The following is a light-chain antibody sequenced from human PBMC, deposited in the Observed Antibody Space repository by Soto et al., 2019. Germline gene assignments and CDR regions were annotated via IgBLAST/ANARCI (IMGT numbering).Light chain of an antibody. CDR3: QHYYNWPRT. CDR2: AAS. Sequence: EIVMTQSPATLSVSPGERTTLSCRASRSIGTNLAWYQQKPGQTPRLLIYAASTRATGIPATFSGSGSGTEFSLTISSLQSEDFAVYYCQHYYNWPRTFGQGTKVEI. J-gene: IGKJ1*01. CDR1: RSIGTN. V-gene: IGKV3-15*01.